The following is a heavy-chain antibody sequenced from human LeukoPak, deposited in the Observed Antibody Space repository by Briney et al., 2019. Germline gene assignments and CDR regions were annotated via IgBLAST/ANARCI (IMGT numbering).Heavy chain of an antibody. CDR1: GFTFSSYS. CDR3: ARDYSYYGSGIGLDY. V-gene: IGHV3-21*01. D-gene: IGHD3-10*01. J-gene: IGHJ4*02. Sequence: GGPLRLSCAASGFTFSSYSMNWVRQAPGKGLEWVSSISSSSSYIYYADSVKGRFTISRDNAKNSLYLQMNSLRAEDTAVYYCARDYSYYGSGIGLDYWGQGTLVTVSS. CDR2: ISSSSSYI.